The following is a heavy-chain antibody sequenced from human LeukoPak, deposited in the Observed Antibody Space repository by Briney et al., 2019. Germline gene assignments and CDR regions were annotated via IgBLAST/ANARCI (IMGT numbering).Heavy chain of an antibody. V-gene: IGHV3-23*01. CDR3: TTSGNYFGDY. CDR1: GFTFSTYA. D-gene: IGHD1-26*01. Sequence: PGGSLRLSCAASGFTFSTYAMSWVRQAPGAGLDWVSSITDSGGSTYYADSVKGRFTISRDNSKNTLYLQMDSLGAEDTAVYYCTTSGNYFGDYWGQGTPVTVSS. J-gene: IGHJ4*02. CDR2: ITDSGGST.